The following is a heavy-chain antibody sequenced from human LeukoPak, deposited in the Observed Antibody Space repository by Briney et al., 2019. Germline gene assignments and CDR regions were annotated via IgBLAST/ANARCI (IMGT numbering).Heavy chain of an antibody. CDR3: AKGSWDVVAGVTRGAPFDY. D-gene: IGHD2-2*01. Sequence: PGGSLRLSCAASGFTFSSYAMSWVRQAPGKGLEWVSAISGSGGSTYYADSVKGRFTISRDNSKNTLYLQMNSLRAKDTAVYYCAKGSWDVVAGVTRGAPFDYWGQGTLVTVSS. V-gene: IGHV3-23*01. J-gene: IGHJ4*02. CDR2: ISGSGGST. CDR1: GFTFSSYA.